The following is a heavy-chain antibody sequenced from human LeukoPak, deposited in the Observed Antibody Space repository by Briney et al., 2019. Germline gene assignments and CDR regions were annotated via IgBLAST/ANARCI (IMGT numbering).Heavy chain of an antibody. V-gene: IGHV4-59*12. CDR3: ARDSDSSGYYFSY. CDR2: IYYSGST. CDR1: GGSISSYY. D-gene: IGHD3-22*01. J-gene: IGHJ4*02. Sequence: SETLSLTCTVSGGSISSYYWSWIRQPPGKGLEWIGYIYYSGSTNYNPSLKSRVTISVDTSKNQFSLKLSSVTAADTAVYYCARDSDSSGYYFSYWGQGTLVTVSS.